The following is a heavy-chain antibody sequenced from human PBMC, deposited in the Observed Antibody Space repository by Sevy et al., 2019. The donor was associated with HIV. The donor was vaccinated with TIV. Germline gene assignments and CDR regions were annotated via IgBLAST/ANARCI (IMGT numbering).Heavy chain of an antibody. D-gene: IGHD3-16*01. CDR1: GGSISSYY. CDR3: ARGGKNRGEGTLYYFDY. Sequence: SETLSLTCTVSGGSISSYYWSWIRQPPGKGLEWIGYIYYSGSTNYNPSLKSRVTISVDTSKNQFSLKLSSVTAADTAVYYCARGGKNRGEGTLYYFDYWGQGTLVTVSS. J-gene: IGHJ4*02. V-gene: IGHV4-59*01. CDR2: IYYSGST.